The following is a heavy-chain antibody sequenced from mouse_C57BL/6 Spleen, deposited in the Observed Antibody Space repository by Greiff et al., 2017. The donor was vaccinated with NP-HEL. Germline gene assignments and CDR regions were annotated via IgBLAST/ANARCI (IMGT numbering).Heavy chain of an antibody. CDR2: IHPNSGST. J-gene: IGHJ4*01. D-gene: IGHD1-1*01. Sequence: VQLQQPGAELVKPGASVKLSCKASGYTFTSYWMHWVKQRPGQGLEWIGMIHPNSGSTNYNEKFKSKATLTVDKSSSTAYMQLSSLTSEDSAVYYCAREDTTVVANYAMDYWGQGTSVTVSS. V-gene: IGHV1-64*01. CDR1: GYTFTSYW. CDR3: AREDTTVVANYAMDY.